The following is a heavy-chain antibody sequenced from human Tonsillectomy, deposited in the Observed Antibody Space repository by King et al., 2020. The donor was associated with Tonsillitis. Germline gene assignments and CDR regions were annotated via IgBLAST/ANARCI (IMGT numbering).Heavy chain of an antibody. J-gene: IGHJ6*02. V-gene: IGHV3-30*18. Sequence: VQLVESGGGVVQPGRSLRLSCAASGFTFRNYAMHWVRQAPGKGLEWVAIISYDGSYKYYADSVKGRFTLSRDNSKNTLYLQMNSLRPGDTAVYYCAKSLERSAFYYYGLDVWGQGTTVTVSS. CDR2: ISYDGSYK. CDR1: GFTFRNYA. CDR3: AKSLERSAFYYYGLDV. D-gene: IGHD3-3*01.